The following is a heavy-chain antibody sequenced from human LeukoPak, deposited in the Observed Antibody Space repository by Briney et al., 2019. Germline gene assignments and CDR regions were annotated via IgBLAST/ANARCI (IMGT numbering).Heavy chain of an antibody. Sequence: SETLSLTCTVSGASLNSGTYYWGWVRQPPGTGLEWIGTFSYSGNIYYNPSLKSRVTISVDMSKNQFSLELASVTAADTAVYYCARRSYGVPFDPWGQGILVTVSS. V-gene: IGHV4-39*01. CDR3: ARRSYGVPFDP. D-gene: IGHD3-10*01. J-gene: IGHJ5*02. CDR2: FSYSGNI. CDR1: GASLNSGTYY.